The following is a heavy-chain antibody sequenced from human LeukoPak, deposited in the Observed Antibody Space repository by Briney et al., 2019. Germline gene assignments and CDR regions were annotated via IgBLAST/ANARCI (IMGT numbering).Heavy chain of an antibody. CDR3: ASGEPTVTTWDYYYGMDV. V-gene: IGHV4-34*01. D-gene: IGHD4-17*01. CDR2: INLSGST. J-gene: IGHJ6*02. CDR1: GGSFSGYY. Sequence: SETLSLTSAVYGGSFSGYYWSWIRQPPGKGLEWIGEINLSGSTNYSPSLKSRVTISVDTAKNQFSLKLSSVTAAHTAVYYCASGEPTVTTWDYYYGMDVWGQGTTVTVSS.